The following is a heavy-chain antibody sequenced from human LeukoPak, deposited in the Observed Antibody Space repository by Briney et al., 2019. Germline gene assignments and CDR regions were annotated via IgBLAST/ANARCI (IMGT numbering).Heavy chain of an antibody. CDR1: GGSISDNY. V-gene: IGHV4-59*01. CDR3: ARGHYDLAP. CDR2: ISSSGST. D-gene: IGHD4-17*01. J-gene: IGHJ5*02. Sequence: PSQTLSLTCTVSGGSISDNYWSWIRQPPRKGLEWMGYISSSGSTQYDPSLESRLTISLDTSKNQVSLKLRSVTAADTAIYFCARGHYDLAPWGQGILVTVSS.